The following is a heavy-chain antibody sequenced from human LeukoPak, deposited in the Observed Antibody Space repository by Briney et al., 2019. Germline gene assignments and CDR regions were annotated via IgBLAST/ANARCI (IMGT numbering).Heavy chain of an antibody. CDR1: GGSISSSSYY. D-gene: IGHD4-17*01. J-gene: IGHJ4*02. V-gene: IGHV4-39*01. CDR2: IYYSGST. Sequence: SETLSLTCTVSGGSISSSSYYWGWIRQPPGKGLEWIGSIYYSGSTYHNPSLKSRVTISVDTSKNQFSLRLSSVTAADTAVYYCARLPTVTFFDYWGQGTLVTVSS. CDR3: ARLPTVTFFDY.